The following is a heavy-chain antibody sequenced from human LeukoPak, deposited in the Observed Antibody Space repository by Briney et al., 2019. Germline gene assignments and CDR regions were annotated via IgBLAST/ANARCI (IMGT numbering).Heavy chain of an antibody. CDR3: ARLRDIVATGGGGNYYYGMDV. CDR2: IYPGDSDT. J-gene: IGHJ6*02. V-gene: IGHV5-51*01. Sequence: GESLKISCKGSGYSFTSYWIGWVRQMPGKGLEWMGIIYPGDSDTRYSPSFQGQVTISADKSISTAYLQWSSLKASDTAMYYCARLRDIVATGGGGNYYYGMDVWGQGTMVTVSS. CDR1: GYSFTSYW. D-gene: IGHD5-12*01.